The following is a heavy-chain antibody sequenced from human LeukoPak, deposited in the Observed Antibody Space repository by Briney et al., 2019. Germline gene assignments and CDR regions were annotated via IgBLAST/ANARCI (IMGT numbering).Heavy chain of an antibody. CDR3: ARRGPYINRLQSLYNWFDP. D-gene: IGHD4-11*01. CDR2: IYYSGST. V-gene: IGHV4-39*01. CDR1: GGSISSSSYY. Sequence: PSETLSLTCTVSGGSISSSSYYWGWIRQPPGKGLEWIGSIYYSGSTYYNPSLKSRVTISVDTSKNQFSLKLSSVTAADTAVYYCARRGPYINRLQSLYNWFDPWGQGTLVTVSS. J-gene: IGHJ5*02.